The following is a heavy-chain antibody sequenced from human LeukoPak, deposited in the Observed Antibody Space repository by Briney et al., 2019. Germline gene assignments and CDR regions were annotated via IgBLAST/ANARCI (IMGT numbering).Heavy chain of an antibody. CDR1: GFTFGDHA. V-gene: IGHV3-23*01. J-gene: IGHJ4*02. CDR3: AKDRRIRGHYLLGRGGYFDS. Sequence: GGSLRLSCVGSGFTFGDHAVGWVRQAPGKGLEWVSTVTASGAVTYHADSVKGRFTLSRDNSRNTVFLLMSTLRAEDTAMYYCAKDRRIRGHYLLGRGGYFDSWGQGTLVTVSS. D-gene: IGHD3-10*01. CDR2: VTASGAVT.